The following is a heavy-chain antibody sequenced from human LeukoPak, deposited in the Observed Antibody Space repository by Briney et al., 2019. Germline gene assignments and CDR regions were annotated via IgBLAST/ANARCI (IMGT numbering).Heavy chain of an antibody. CDR1: GFTFSTYS. CDR3: ARAPLNAFDI. CDR2: ISSSSNYI. Sequence: PGGSLRLSCAASGFTFSTYSMNWVRQAPGKGLEWVSSISSSSNYIYYADSVKGRFTISRDNSKNTLYLQMNSLRAEDTAVYYCARAPLNAFDIWGQGTMVTVSS. V-gene: IGHV3-21*04. J-gene: IGHJ3*02.